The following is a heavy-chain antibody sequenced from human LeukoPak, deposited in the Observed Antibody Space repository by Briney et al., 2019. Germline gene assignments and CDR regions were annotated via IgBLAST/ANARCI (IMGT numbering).Heavy chain of an antibody. CDR1: GGFISNYY. J-gene: IGHJ5*02. V-gene: IGHV4-59*01. Sequence: SEALSLTCTVSGGFISNYYWGWIRQPPGNGLEWIGHISYTGDTNYNPSLKSRVTTSVDTTKNQFSLKLSSVTAADTAVYYCARSFTMVRGVPRPFDPWGQRTLVTVSS. D-gene: IGHD3-10*01. CDR3: ARSFTMVRGVPRPFDP. CDR2: ISYTGDT.